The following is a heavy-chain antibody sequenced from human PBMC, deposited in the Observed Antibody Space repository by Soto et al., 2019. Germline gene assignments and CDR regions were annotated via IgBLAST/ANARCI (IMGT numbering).Heavy chain of an antibody. Sequence: QITLKESGPTLVKPTQTLTLTCTFSGFSLSTSGVGVGWIRQPPGKALEWLALIYWDDDKRYSPSLKSRLTITKDTSKNQVVLTMTNMDPVDTATYYCAHRGISTFNWGFDPWGQGTLVTVSS. CDR3: AHRGISTFNWGFDP. J-gene: IGHJ5*02. CDR2: IYWDDDK. V-gene: IGHV2-5*02. D-gene: IGHD2-2*01. CDR1: GFSLSTSGVG.